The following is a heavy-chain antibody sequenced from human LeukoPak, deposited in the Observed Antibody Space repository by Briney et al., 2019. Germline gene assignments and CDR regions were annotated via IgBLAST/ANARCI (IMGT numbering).Heavy chain of an antibody. CDR2: INSDGRSI. J-gene: IGHJ4*02. Sequence: PGGSLRLSCAASGFTFSSYWMHWVRQAPGKGLVWVSRINSDGRSISYADSVKGRFTISRDNAKNTLYPQMNSLRAEDTAVYYCARKPVAATPDYFDYWGQGTLVTVSS. V-gene: IGHV3-74*01. D-gene: IGHD2-15*01. CDR1: GFTFSSYW. CDR3: ARKPVAATPDYFDY.